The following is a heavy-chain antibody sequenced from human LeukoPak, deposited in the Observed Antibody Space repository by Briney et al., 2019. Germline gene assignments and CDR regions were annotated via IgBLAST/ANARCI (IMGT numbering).Heavy chain of an antibody. CDR3: ARDKAWAFDI. CDR1: GFTLSSYN. CDR2: ITEGNSAT. J-gene: IGHJ3*02. V-gene: IGHV3-48*02. Sequence: GGSLRLSCAASGFTLSSYNINWVRQAPGKGLEWISSITEGNSATYYADSVKGRFTISRDNAKNSPYLQMNSLRDEDTAMYYGARDKAWAFDIWGQGTMVTVSS.